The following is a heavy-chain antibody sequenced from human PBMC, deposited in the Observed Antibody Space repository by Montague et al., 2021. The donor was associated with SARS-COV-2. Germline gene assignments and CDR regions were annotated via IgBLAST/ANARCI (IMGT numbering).Heavy chain of an antibody. CDR1: GLIFSDYY. J-gene: IGHJ3*02. Sequence: SLRLSCAASGLIFSDYYMTWIRQAPGKGLEWVSHISGSGSKTYYAESVKGRFTISRDTANNSVYLQMKFLGAEDTAVYYCARDQGGYGTFDIWGQGTMVTVSS. CDR2: ISGSGSKT. D-gene: IGHD5-12*01. CDR3: ARDQGGYGTFDI. V-gene: IGHV3-11*01.